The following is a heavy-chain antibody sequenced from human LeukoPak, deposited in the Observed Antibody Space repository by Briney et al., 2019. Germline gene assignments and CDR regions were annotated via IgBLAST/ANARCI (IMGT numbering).Heavy chain of an antibody. D-gene: IGHD2-15*01. Sequence: PSETLSLTCTVSGGSISSGDYYWSWIRQPPGKGLEWIGYIYYSGSTYYNPSLKSRVTISVDTSKNQFSLKLSSVTAADTAVYYRARQKVVGDVYFDYWGQGTLVTVSS. CDR3: ARQKVVGDVYFDY. J-gene: IGHJ4*02. V-gene: IGHV4-30-4*08. CDR1: GGSISSGDYY. CDR2: IYYSGST.